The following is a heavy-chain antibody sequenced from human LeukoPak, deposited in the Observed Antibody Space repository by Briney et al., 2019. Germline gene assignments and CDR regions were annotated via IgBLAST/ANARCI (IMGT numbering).Heavy chain of an antibody. D-gene: IGHD3-3*01. Sequence: PGGSLRLSCAASGFTFSSYSMSWVRQAPGKGLEWVSAISGSGGSTYNADSVKGRFTISRDNSKNTLYLQMNSLRAEDTAVYYCAKDPDYDFWSGYYMPGAFDIWGQGTMVTVSS. CDR2: ISGSGGST. CDR3: AKDPDYDFWSGYYMPGAFDI. CDR1: GFTFSSYS. J-gene: IGHJ3*02. V-gene: IGHV3-23*01.